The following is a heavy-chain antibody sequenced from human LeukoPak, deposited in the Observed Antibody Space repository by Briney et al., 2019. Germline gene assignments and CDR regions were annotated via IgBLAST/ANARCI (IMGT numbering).Heavy chain of an antibody. CDR2: IWYDGQTK. Sequence: PGGSLRLSCEASGFIFSNYGMHWVRQAPGKGLEWVALIWYDGQTKFYADSVKGRFTISRDNSGNTLFLHMTSLRVEDTAVYYCAREWGRIAVAGGPGYWGQGALVTVSS. CDR1: GFIFSNYG. V-gene: IGHV3-33*01. D-gene: IGHD6-19*01. J-gene: IGHJ4*02. CDR3: AREWGRIAVAGGPGY.